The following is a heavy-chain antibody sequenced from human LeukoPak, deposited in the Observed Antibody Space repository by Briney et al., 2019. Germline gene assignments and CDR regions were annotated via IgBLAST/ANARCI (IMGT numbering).Heavy chain of an antibody. V-gene: IGHV1-8*01. CDR1: GYTFTSYD. CDR2: MNPNSGNT. Sequence: ASVKVSCKASGYTFTSYDINWVPQATGQGLEWMGWMNPNSGNTGYAQKFQGRVTMTRNTSISTAYMELSRLRSEDTAVYYCARAGGYCGRISCPYYFDYWGQGSLVAVSS. D-gene: IGHD2-15*01. J-gene: IGHJ4*02. CDR3: ARAGGYCGRISCPYYFDY.